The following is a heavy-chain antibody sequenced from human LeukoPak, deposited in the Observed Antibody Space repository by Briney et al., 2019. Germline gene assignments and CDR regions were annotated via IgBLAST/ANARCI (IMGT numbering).Heavy chain of an antibody. J-gene: IGHJ4*02. D-gene: IGHD5-12*01. CDR2: IRSSGSTI. Sequence: GGSLRLSCAASGFTFSDYYMSWIRQAPGKGLEWVSYIRSSGSTIYYADSVKGRFTISRDNAKNSLYLQMNSLRAEDTAVYYCARLIVATSVDYWGQGTLVTVSS. CDR3: ARLIVATSVDY. V-gene: IGHV3-11*04. CDR1: GFTFSDYY.